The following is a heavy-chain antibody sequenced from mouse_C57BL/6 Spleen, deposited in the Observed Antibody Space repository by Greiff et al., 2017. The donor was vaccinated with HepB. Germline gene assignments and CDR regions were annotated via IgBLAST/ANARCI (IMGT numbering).Heavy chain of an antibody. D-gene: IGHD1-1*01. Sequence: VQLQQSGPELVKPGDSVKISCKASGYSFTGYFMNWVMQSHGKSLEWIGRINPYNGDTFYNQKFKGKATLTVDKSSSTAHMELRSLTSEDSAVYYCARRQGSSYAMDYWGQGTSVTVSS. V-gene: IGHV1-20*01. CDR2: INPYNGDT. CDR3: ARRQGSSYAMDY. CDR1: GYSFTGYF. J-gene: IGHJ4*01.